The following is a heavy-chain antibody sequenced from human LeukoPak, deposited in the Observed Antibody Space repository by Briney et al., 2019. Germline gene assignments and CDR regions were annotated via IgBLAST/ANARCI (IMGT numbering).Heavy chain of an antibody. D-gene: IGHD6-13*01. CDR1: GYTFTSYA. CDR3: ARASWGAAAEPYFQH. Sequence: GASVKVSCKASGYTFTSYAMNWVRQAPGQGLEWMGWINTNTGNPTYAQGFTGRFVFSLDTSVSTAYLRISSLKAEDTAVYYCARASWGAAAEPYFQHWGQGTLVTVSS. CDR2: INTNTGNP. J-gene: IGHJ1*01. V-gene: IGHV7-4-1*02.